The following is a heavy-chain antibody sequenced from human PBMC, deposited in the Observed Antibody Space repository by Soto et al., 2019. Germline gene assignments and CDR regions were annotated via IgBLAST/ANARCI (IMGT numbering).Heavy chain of an antibody. CDR3: ARGDWNYDYYYYYMDV. J-gene: IGHJ6*03. D-gene: IGHD1-7*01. V-gene: IGHV6-1*01. CDR2: TYYRSKWYN. Sequence: KQSQTLSLTCAISGDSVSSNSAAWNWIRQSPSRGLEWLGRTYYRSKWYNDYAVSVKSRITINPDTSKNQFSLQLNSVTPEDTAVYYCARGDWNYDYYYYYMDVWGKGTTVTVSS. CDR1: GDSVSSNSAA.